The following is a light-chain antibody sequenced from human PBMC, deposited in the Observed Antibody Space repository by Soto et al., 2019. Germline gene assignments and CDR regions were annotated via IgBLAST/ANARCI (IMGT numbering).Light chain of an antibody. J-gene: IGKJ3*01. CDR2: GAS. V-gene: IGKV3-15*01. Sequence: EIVMTQSPATLSVSPGERATLSCRASQSVSSNLAWYQQKPGQAPRRLIYGASTRATGIPARFSGSGSGTEFTLTISSQQSEDFAVYYCQQYNNWPRSFGPGTKVDIK. CDR1: QSVSSN. CDR3: QQYNNWPRS.